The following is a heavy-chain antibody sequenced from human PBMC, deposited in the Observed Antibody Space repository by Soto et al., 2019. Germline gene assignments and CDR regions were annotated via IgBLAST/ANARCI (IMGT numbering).Heavy chain of an antibody. J-gene: IGHJ4*02. CDR1: GFAFSRYW. V-gene: IGHV3-7*01. CDR3: AREQQVAGPF. Sequence: GGSLRLSCAASGFAFSRYWLSWVRQAPGKGLEWVANIKEDGSEKYYVDSVKGRFTISRDNAKNSLYLQMNSLRAEDTAVYYCAREQQVAGPFWGQGTLVTVSS. D-gene: IGHD6-19*01. CDR2: IKEDGSEK.